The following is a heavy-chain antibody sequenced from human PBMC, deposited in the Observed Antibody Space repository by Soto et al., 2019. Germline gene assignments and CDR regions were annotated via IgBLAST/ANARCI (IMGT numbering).Heavy chain of an antibody. CDR1: GESLSGYY. CDR3: ASTRNLDV. D-gene: IGHD1-1*01. Sequence: QVQIQQWGAGLLKPSETLSLTCAVYGESLSGYYGNWIRQSPGKGLEWIGAINYSGNTNYNPSITSRATISIDTSKSQFSLKLSTVTAADTAVYYCASTRNLDVWGQGTTVIVSS. J-gene: IGHJ6*02. CDR2: INYSGNT. V-gene: IGHV4-34*01.